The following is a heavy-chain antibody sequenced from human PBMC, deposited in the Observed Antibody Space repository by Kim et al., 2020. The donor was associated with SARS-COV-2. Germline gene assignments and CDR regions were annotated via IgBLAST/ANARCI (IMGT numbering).Heavy chain of an antibody. V-gene: IGHV1-2*02. J-gene: IGHJ6*02. D-gene: IGHD2-2*01. CDR2: INPNSGGT. CDR1: GYTFTGYY. Sequence: ASVKVSCKASGYTFTGYYMHWVRQAPGQGLEWMGWINPNSGGTNYAQKFQGRVTMTRDTSISTAYMELSRLRSDDTAVYYCARDRGYCSSTSCDSYYYYGMDVWGQGTTVTVSS. CDR3: ARDRGYCSSTSCDSYYYYGMDV.